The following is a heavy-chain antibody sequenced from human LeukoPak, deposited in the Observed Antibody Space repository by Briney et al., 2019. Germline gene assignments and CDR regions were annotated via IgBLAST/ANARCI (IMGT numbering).Heavy chain of an antibody. V-gene: IGHV3-33*06. CDR2: GSNK. Sequence: GSNKYSADSMKGRFTISRDNSKNTLCLHLNRLRAEDTAVYYCAKLSVKVVTPLDAFDIWGQGTMVTVSS. J-gene: IGHJ3*02. D-gene: IGHD4-23*01. CDR3: AKLSVKVVTPLDAFDI.